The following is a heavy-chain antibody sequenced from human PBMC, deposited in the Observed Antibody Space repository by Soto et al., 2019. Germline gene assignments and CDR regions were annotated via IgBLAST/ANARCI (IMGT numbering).Heavy chain of an antibody. CDR1: GGTVASSHW. Sequence: SETLSLTCGVSGGTVASSHWWSWVRQSPGGGLEWIGNVYHTGDTNLNPSLQSRVTISVDKSNNQFSLRLNSLTAADTAVYFCAREIVTAGGNNYFDPWGPGTLVTAPQ. V-gene: IGHV4-4*02. D-gene: IGHD2-21*02. J-gene: IGHJ5*02. CDR3: AREIVTAGGNNYFDP. CDR2: VYHTGDT.